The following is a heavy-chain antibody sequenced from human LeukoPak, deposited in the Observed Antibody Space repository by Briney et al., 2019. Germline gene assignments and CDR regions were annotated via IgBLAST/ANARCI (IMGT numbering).Heavy chain of an antibody. D-gene: IGHD3-10*01. CDR1: GYTFTTYH. CDR2: IDPSGGRT. CDR3: ARPAPTGVDAFDT. V-gene: IGHV1-46*01. J-gene: IGHJ3*02. Sequence: ASLKVSCKASGYTFTTYHMHSVRQAPGQGLEWMGTIDPSGGRTAYAQTFQGRVTVTRDTSTSTVYMELSSLRSEDTAVYYCARPAPTGVDAFDTWGQGTLVTVSS.